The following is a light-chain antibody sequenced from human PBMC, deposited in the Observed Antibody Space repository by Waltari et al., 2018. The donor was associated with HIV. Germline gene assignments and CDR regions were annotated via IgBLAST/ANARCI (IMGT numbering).Light chain of an antibody. J-gene: IGLJ3*02. V-gene: IGLV3-25*03. CDR3: QSADSTGTYWV. Sequence: SYELTQPPSASVSPGQTARISCSGDALPTQYVFWYQQRPGQAPVMVIHRDKERPSGIPDRFSGSSAGTTVTLTISGVQAEDEADYYCQSADSTGTYWVFGGGTKLTVL. CDR2: RDK. CDR1: ALPTQY.